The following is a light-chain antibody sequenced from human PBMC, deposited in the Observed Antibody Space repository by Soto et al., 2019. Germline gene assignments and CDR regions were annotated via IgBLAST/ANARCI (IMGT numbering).Light chain of an antibody. V-gene: IGKV3-15*01. CDR1: QSGSSN. Sequence: VLTQAPGTLSLSPGERATLSCRASQSGSSNLAWSQQKPGQAPRLLIYGASTRATGIPARFSGSGSGTEFTLTISSLQSEDFAVYYCQQYNNWPRTFGQGTKVDIK. CDR3: QQYNNWPRT. J-gene: IGKJ1*01. CDR2: GAS.